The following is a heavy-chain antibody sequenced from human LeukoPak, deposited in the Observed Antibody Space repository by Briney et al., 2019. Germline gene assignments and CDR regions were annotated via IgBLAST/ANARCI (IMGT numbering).Heavy chain of an antibody. V-gene: IGHV3-30-3*01. Sequence: GGSLRLSCTASGFTFSSYAIHWVRQAPGKGLEWVTQISYEGSSKYYADCVRGGFIISRENYKNTLFLQMNSLRAEGTAVYYCPRSRGTYYYDSSGYYYFDYWGQGTLATVSS. CDR1: GFTFSSYA. CDR2: ISYEGSSK. D-gene: IGHD3-22*01. J-gene: IGHJ4*02. CDR3: PRSRGTYYYDSSGYYYFDY.